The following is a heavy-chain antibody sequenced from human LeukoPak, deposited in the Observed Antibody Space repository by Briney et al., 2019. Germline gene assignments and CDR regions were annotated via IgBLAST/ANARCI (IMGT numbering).Heavy chain of an antibody. CDR1: GFTFSSYA. J-gene: IGHJ4*02. CDR2: ISYDGSNK. V-gene: IGHV3-30*04. D-gene: IGHD3-16*01. CDR3: ASGGFDY. Sequence: HTGGSLRLSCAASGFTFSSYAMHWVRQAPGKGLEWVAVISYDGSNKYYADSVKGRFTISRDNSKNTLYLQMNSLRAEDTAVYYCASGGFDYWGQGTLVTVSS.